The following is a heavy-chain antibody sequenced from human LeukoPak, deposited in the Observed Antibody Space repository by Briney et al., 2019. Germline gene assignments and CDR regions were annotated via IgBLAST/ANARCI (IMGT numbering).Heavy chain of an antibody. CDR2: INHSGST. V-gene: IGHV4-34*01. CDR1: GGSISSYY. D-gene: IGHD6-19*01. Sequence: ASETLSLTCTVSGGSISSYYWSWIRQPPGKGLEWIGEINHSGSTNYNPSLKSRVTISVDTSKNQFSLKLSSVTAADTAVYYCARFLYSSGWYQPYYFDYWGQGTLVTVSP. CDR3: ARFLYSSGWYQPYYFDY. J-gene: IGHJ4*02.